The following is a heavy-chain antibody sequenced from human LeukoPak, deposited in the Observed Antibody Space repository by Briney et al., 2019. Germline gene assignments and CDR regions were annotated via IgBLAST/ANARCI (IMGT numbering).Heavy chain of an antibody. J-gene: IGHJ3*01. CDR2: ISHDGVVK. V-gene: IGHV3-30*18. CDR3: AKEMAAGTTDALHV. D-gene: IGHD1-1*01. Sequence: PGRSLRLSCATSGFTFSNFGMQWVRQAPGKGLEGVAIISHDGVVKYYAVSVRGRFTISRDNPNNTLSLQMNSLRAEDTAVYYCAKEMAAGTTDALHVWGQGTMVTVSS. CDR1: GFTFSNFG.